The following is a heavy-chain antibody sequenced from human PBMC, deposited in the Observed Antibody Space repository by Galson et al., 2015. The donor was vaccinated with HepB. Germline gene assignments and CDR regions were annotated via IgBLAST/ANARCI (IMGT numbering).Heavy chain of an antibody. V-gene: IGHV3-53*01. D-gene: IGHD3-16*01. Sequence: SLRLSCAASGFTVSTNSMTWVRQAPGKGLEWVSIIYSGGSTYYADSVKGRFTISRDNAKNSLYLQMNSLRDEDTAVYYCARVPRGSYWYFDLWGRGTLVTVSS. J-gene: IGHJ2*01. CDR2: IYSGGST. CDR3: ARVPRGSYWYFDL. CDR1: GFTVSTNS.